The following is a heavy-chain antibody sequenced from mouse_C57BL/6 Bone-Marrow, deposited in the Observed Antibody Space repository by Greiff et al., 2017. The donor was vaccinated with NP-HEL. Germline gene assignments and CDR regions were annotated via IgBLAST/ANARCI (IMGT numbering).Heavy chain of an antibody. CDR3: ARRGLWYFDV. CDR2: IYPGDGDT. V-gene: IGHV1-82*01. CDR1: GYAFSSSW. J-gene: IGHJ1*03. D-gene: IGHD3-3*01. Sequence: QVQLKQSGPELVKPGASVKISCKASGYAFSSSWMNWVKQRPGKGLEWIGRIYPGDGDTNYNGKFKDKATLTADKSSSTAYMQLSSLTSEDSAVYFCARRGLWYFDVWGTGTTVTVSS.